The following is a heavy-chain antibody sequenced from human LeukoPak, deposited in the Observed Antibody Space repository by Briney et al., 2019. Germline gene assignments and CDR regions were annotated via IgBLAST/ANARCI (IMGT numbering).Heavy chain of an antibody. V-gene: IGHV1-18*01. CDR2: ISAYNGNT. J-gene: IGHJ3*02. D-gene: IGHD5-18*01. Sequence: GASVKVSCKASGYTFTSYGISWVRQAPGQGLEWMGWISAYNGNTNYAQKLQGRVTMTTDTSTSTAYMELRSLRSDDTAVYYCARGVDTAMRVDAFDIWGQGTMVTVSS. CDR1: GYTFTSYG. CDR3: ARGVDTAMRVDAFDI.